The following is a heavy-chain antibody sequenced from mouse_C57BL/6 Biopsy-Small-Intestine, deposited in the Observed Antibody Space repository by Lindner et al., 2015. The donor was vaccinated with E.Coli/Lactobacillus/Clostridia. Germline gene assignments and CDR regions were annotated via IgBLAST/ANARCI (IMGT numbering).Heavy chain of an antibody. J-gene: IGHJ4*01. V-gene: IGHV1-81*01. CDR1: GYTFTSYG. CDR2: IYPRSGNT. CDR3: ARRRDGYYDAMDY. Sequence: VQLQESGAELARPGASVKLSCKASGYTFTSYGISWVKQRTGQGLEWIGEIYPRSGNTYYNEKFKGKATLTADKSSNTAYMELRSLTSEDSAVYFCARRRDGYYDAMDYWGQGTSVTVSS. D-gene: IGHD2-3*01.